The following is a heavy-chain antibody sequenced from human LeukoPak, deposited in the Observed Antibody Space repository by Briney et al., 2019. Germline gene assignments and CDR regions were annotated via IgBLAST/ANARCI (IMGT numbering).Heavy chain of an antibody. V-gene: IGHV4-59*01. J-gene: IGHJ4*02. CDR2: IYYSGST. CDR1: GGSISSYY. Sequence: SETLSLTCSVSGGSISSYYWSWIRQPPGKGLEWIGYIYYSGSTNYNPSFQSRVTISVDTSKNQFSLKLSSVIAADTAVYYCAREGRGELHAAVDYWGQGTLVTVSS. D-gene: IGHD1-7*01. CDR3: AREGRGELHAAVDY.